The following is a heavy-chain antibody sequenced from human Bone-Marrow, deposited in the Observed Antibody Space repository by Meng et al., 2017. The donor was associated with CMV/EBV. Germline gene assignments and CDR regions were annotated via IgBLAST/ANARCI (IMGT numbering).Heavy chain of an antibody. CDR1: GGSISSSSYY. Sequence: SETLSLTCTVSGGSISSSSYYWGWIRQPPGKGLEWIGSIYYSGSTYYNPSLKSRVTISVDTSKNQFSLKLSSVTAADTAVYYCARMDYYGSGIDYWAQGTLVTVPS. D-gene: IGHD3-10*01. V-gene: IGHV4-39*01. J-gene: IGHJ4*02. CDR3: ARMDYYGSGIDY. CDR2: IYYSGST.